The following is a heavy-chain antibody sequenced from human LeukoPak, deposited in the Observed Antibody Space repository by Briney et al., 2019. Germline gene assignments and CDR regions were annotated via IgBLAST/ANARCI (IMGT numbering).Heavy chain of an antibody. CDR3: AKVGYGDYDWFDP. CDR2: ISGSGGST. Sequence: GGSLRLSCAASGFTFSSYSMNWVRQAPGKGLEWVSAISGSGGSTYYADSVKGRFTISRDNSKNTLYLQMNSLRAEDTAVYYCAKVGYGDYDWFDPWGQGTLVTVSS. J-gene: IGHJ5*02. V-gene: IGHV3-23*01. CDR1: GFTFSSYS. D-gene: IGHD4-17*01.